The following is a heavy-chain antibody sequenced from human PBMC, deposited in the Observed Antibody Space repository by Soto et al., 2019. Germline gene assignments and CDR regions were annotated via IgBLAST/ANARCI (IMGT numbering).Heavy chain of an antibody. CDR3: ARLVDTAMDYYYGMDV. J-gene: IGHJ6*02. CDR2: IYHSGSA. V-gene: IGHV4-4*02. Sequence: LSLTCAVSGGSISSSNWWSWVRQPPGKGLEWIGEIYHSGSANYNPSLKSRVTISVDKSKNQFSLKLSSVTAADTAVYYCARLVDTAMDYYYGMDVWGQGTTVTVSS. D-gene: IGHD5-18*01. CDR1: GGSISSSNW.